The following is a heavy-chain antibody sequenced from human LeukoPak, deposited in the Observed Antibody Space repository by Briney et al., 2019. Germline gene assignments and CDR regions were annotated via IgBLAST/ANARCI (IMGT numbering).Heavy chain of an antibody. J-gene: IGHJ4*02. Sequence: PGGSLGLSCAASGFTFSSYGMHWVRQAPGKGLEWVAFIRYDGSNKYYADSVKGRFTISRDNAKNSLYLQMNSLRAEDTAVYYCARGEYGSGSYHIDYWGQGTLVTVSS. D-gene: IGHD3-10*01. V-gene: IGHV3-30*02. CDR3: ARGEYGSGSYHIDY. CDR1: GFTFSSYG. CDR2: IRYDGSNK.